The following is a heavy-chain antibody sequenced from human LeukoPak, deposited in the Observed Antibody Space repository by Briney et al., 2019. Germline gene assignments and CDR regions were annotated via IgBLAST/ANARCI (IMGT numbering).Heavy chain of an antibody. J-gene: IGHJ6*03. CDR2: MNPNSGNT. D-gene: IGHD3-9*01. Sequence: ASVKVSCKASGYTFTSYDISWVRQATGQGLEWMGWMNPNSGNTGYAQKFQGRVTMTRNTSISTAYMELSSLRSEDTAVYYCARGVLRYFDWLLSINYYYYYMDVWGKGTTVTISS. V-gene: IGHV1-8*01. CDR1: GYTFTSYD. CDR3: ARGVLRYFDWLLSINYYYYYMDV.